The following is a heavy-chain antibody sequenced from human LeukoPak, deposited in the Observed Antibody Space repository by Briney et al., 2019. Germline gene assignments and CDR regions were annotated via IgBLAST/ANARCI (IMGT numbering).Heavy chain of an antibody. CDR1: GFTFSTYE. CDR3: AREPGTNFDY. V-gene: IGHV3-48*03. J-gene: IGHJ4*02. CDR2: IGTSGTPI. Sequence: PGGSLRLSCAPSGFTFSTYEMNWVRQAPGKGLEWVSYIGTSGTPIYYADSVKGRFTISRDNAKNSLFLQMNSLRVEDTAIYYCAREPGTNFDYWGQGTLVTVSS.